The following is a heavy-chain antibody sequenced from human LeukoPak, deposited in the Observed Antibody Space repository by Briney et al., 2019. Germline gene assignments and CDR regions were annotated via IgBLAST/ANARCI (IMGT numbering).Heavy chain of an antibody. V-gene: IGHV1-2*02. CDR1: GYTFTGYY. D-gene: IGHD1-14*01. Sequence: ASVKVSCKASGYTFTGYYMHWVRQAPGQGLEWMGWINPNSGGTNYAQKFQGRVTMTRDTSISTAYMELSRLTVDDTAVYYCARSSKTDHFDAFDLWGQGTMVTVSS. CDR3: ARSSKTDHFDAFDL. J-gene: IGHJ3*01. CDR2: INPNSGGT.